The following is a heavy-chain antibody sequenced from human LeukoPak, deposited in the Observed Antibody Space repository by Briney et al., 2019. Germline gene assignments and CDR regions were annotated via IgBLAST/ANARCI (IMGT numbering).Heavy chain of an antibody. J-gene: IGHJ6*02. CDR2: IYTSGST. CDR3: ARDWYRGRFLEWLPSDV. Sequence: PSETLSLTCTVSGGSISSYYWSWIRQPAGKGLEWIGRIYTSGSTNYNPSLKSRVTMSVDTSKNQFSLKLSSVTAADTAVYYCARDWYRGRFLEWLPSDVWGQGTTVTVSS. CDR1: GGSISSYY. D-gene: IGHD3-3*01. V-gene: IGHV4-4*07.